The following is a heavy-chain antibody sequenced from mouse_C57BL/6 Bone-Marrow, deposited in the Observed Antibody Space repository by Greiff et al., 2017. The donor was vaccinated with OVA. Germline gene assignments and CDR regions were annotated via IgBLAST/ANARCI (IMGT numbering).Heavy chain of an antibody. CDR3: ARNYSEYYGGPWFAY. D-gene: IGHD1-1*01. J-gene: IGHJ3*01. CDR1: GFSLTSYA. Sequence: VKLMESGPGLVAPSQSLSITCTVSGFSLTSYAISWVRQPPGKGLEWLGVIWTGGGTNYNSALKSRLSISKDNSKSQVFLKMNSLQTDDTARYYCARNYSEYYGGPWFAYWGQGTLVTVSA. CDR2: IWTGGGT. V-gene: IGHV2-9-1*01.